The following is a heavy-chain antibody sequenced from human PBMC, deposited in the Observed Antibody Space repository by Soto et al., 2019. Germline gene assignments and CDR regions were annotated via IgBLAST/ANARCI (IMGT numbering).Heavy chain of an antibody. CDR1: GGSISSCGYY. V-gene: IGHV4-31*03. CDR2: VYYSGIT. CDR3: ASCVRHLPFGGVFGLDV. D-gene: IGHD3-10*01. Sequence: QVQLQESGPGLLKPSQILSLTCSVSGGSISSCGYYWTWIRQRPGKGLEWIGFVYYSGITYHSPSLESRLSMSADTSQNQFSLRLTSVTAADTEVYYCASCVRHLPFGGVFGLDVWGQGTTGTVS. J-gene: IGHJ6*02.